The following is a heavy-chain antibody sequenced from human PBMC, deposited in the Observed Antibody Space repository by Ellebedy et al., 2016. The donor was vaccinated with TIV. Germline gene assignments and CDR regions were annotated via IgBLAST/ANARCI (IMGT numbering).Heavy chain of an antibody. Sequence: GGSLRLXXAASGFTFSSYWMSWVRQAPGKGLEWVANIKQDGSEKYYVDSVKGRFTISRDNAKNSLYLQMNSLRAEDTALYYCAKGGSGSYGYYYGMDVWGQGTTVTVSS. V-gene: IGHV3-7*03. CDR3: AKGGSGSYGYYYGMDV. J-gene: IGHJ6*02. CDR1: GFTFSSYW. D-gene: IGHD3-10*01. CDR2: IKQDGSEK.